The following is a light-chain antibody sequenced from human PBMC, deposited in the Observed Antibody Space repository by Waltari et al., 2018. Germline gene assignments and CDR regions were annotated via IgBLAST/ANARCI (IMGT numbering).Light chain of an antibody. CDR1: QNLNSW. CDR3: QQHSNYWT. CDR2: KAS. V-gene: IGKV1-5*03. Sequence: DIHMTQSPSTLSACVGERVTLTCRASQNLNSWLSWYQQKPGKAPNLLIYKASSLESGVPSRFSGSGSGTEFTLTISSLQPDDFATYYCQQHSNYWTFGQGTKVEIK. J-gene: IGKJ1*01.